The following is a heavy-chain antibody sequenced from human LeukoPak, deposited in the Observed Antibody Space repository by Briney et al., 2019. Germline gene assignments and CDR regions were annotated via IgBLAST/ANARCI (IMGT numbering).Heavy chain of an antibody. Sequence: PSETLSLTCTVSGGSISTYYWIWIRQSPGKELEWMGSIYYSGSTNYNPSLKSRVTISVDTSKNQFSLELSSVPAAVTAVYYCAVNLTRHTFDIWGQGTMVTVSS. D-gene: IGHD1-1*01. V-gene: IGHV4-59*08. J-gene: IGHJ3*02. CDR1: GGSISTYY. CDR2: IYYSGST. CDR3: AVNLTRHTFDI.